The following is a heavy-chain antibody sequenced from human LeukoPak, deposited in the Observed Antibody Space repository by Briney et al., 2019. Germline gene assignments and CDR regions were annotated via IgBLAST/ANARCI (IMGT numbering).Heavy chain of an antibody. J-gene: IGHJ4*02. D-gene: IGHD3-22*01. CDR1: GFRFSSYD. Sequence: PGGSLRLSCAASGFRFSSYDMNWVRPAPGKGLEWVSYISSSGTTIYYADSVKGRFTISRDNAQNSLHLHMNSLRAEDTAVYYCARDHYYDSTFDYWGQGTLVTVSS. V-gene: IGHV3-48*03. CDR2: ISSSGTTI. CDR3: ARDHYYDSTFDY.